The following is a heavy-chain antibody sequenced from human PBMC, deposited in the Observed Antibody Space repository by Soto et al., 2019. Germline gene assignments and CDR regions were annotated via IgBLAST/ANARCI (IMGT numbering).Heavy chain of an antibody. V-gene: IGHV1-24*01. CDR2: FDLEDGET. D-gene: IGHD3-10*01. J-gene: IGHJ5*02. Sequence: ASVKVSCKVSGYTLTELSMHWVRQAPGKGLEWMGGFDLEDGETIYAQKFQGRVTMTEDTSTDTAYMELSSLRSEDTAVYYCATYASGSYYRYNCFDPWGQGTLVTVSS. CDR3: ATYASGSYYRYNCFDP. CDR1: GYTLTELS.